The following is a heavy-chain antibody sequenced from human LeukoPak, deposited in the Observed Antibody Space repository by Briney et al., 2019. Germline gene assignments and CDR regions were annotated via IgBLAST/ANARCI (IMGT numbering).Heavy chain of an antibody. CDR2: INPNGGVT. CDR1: GYTFSCYY. V-gene: IGHV1-2*02. CDR3: ARDGGDGYNFYY. J-gene: IGHJ4*02. D-gene: IGHD5-24*01. Sequence: ASVKVSCTASGYTFSCYYMHWLRQAPGQGLEWMGWINPNGGVTNYAQKFQGRVTMTRDTSISTAYMELSRLRSDDTAVYCCARDGGDGYNFYYWGQGTLVTVSS.